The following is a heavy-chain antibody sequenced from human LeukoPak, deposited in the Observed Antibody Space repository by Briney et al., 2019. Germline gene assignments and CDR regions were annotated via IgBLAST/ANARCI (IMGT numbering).Heavy chain of an antibody. CDR1: GFTFSSYS. CDR3: AREQYDGSGRYSERGGHWFDP. J-gene: IGHJ5*02. D-gene: IGHD6-19*01. V-gene: IGHV3-21*01. Sequence: GGSLRLSCAASGFTFSSYSMNWVRQAPGKGLEWVSSISSSSYIYYADSVKGRFTTSRDNAKNSLYLQMNSLRAEDTAVYYCAREQYDGSGRYSERGGHWFDPWGQGTLVTVSS. CDR2: ISSSSYI.